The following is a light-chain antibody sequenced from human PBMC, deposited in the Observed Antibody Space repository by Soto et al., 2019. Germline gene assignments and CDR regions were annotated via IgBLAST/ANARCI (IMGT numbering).Light chain of an antibody. CDR2: GAS. CDR3: QQYCSSPICT. CDR1: QSVSSSY. V-gene: IGKV3-20*01. J-gene: IGKJ3*01. Sequence: EIVLTQSPGTLSLSPGERATLSFRASQSVSSSYLAWYQQKPVQAPRLLISGASSRVAGIPDRFSGSGYVTDFTLTIRRLEPEDFAVYYCQQYCSSPICTFGRGTKVDI.